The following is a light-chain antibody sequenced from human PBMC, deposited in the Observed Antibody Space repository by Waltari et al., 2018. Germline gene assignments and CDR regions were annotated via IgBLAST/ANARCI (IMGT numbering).Light chain of an antibody. CDR1: SSNIGMNS. V-gene: IGLV1-44*01. Sequence: QSVLTQPPSVSATPGQRVTISCSGSSSNIGMNSVNWYQQLPGTAPKLLIYGNNQRPSGVPDRCSGSKSGTSASLAIGGLQAEDEADYYCAGWDDSLEGTLFGIGTRLSVL. CDR2: GNN. J-gene: IGLJ3*02. CDR3: AGWDDSLEGTL.